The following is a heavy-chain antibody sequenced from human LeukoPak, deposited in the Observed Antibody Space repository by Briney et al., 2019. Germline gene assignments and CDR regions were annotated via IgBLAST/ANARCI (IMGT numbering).Heavy chain of an antibody. V-gene: IGHV3-53*01. CDR3: ARVVSYYDSSGYHNYFDY. CDR2: IYSGGST. CDR1: GFTVSSNY. Sequence: GGSLRLSCAASGFTVSSNYMSWVRQAPGKGLEWVSVIYSGGSTYYADSVKGRFTISRDNSKNTLYLQMNSLRAEDTAVCYCARVVSYYDSSGYHNYFDYWGQGTLVTVSS. D-gene: IGHD3-22*01. J-gene: IGHJ4*02.